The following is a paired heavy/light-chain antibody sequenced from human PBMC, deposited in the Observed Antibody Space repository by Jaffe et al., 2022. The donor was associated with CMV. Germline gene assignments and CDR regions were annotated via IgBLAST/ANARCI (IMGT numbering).Light chain of an antibody. Sequence: AIRMTQSPSSFSASTGDRVTITCRASQGISSYLAWYQQKPGKAPKLLIYAASTLQSGVPSRFSGSGSGTDFTLTISCLQSEDFATYYCQQYYSYLWTFGQGTKVEIK. V-gene: IGKV1-8*01. CDR2: AAS. J-gene: IGKJ1*01. CDR3: QQYYSYLWT. CDR1: QGISSY.
Heavy chain of an antibody. V-gene: IGHV3-33*01. CDR2: IWYDGSNK. J-gene: IGHJ6*02. CDR3: ARTTVTTQDYNYYGMDV. Sequence: QVQLVESGGGVVQPGRSLRLSCAASGFTFSSYGMHWVRQAPGKGLEWVAVIWYDGSNKYYADSVKGRFTISRDNSKNTLYLQMNSLRAEDTAVYYCARTTVTTQDYNYYGMDVWGQGTTVTVSS. D-gene: IGHD4-17*01. CDR1: GFTFSSYG.